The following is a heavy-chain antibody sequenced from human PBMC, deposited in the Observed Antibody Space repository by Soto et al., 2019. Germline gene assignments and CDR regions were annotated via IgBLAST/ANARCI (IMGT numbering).Heavy chain of an antibody. CDR1: GVTCSSWG. Sequence: GLSRRVACGAGGVTCSSWGMHWDRQAPGKGLEWVSAISYSGSNKYYADSVKGRFTISRDNSRNTLYLQMNSLRTEDTAVYYCAKRAHYDSSGPTDYWGQGTLVTVSS. V-gene: IGHV3-23*01. D-gene: IGHD3-22*01. CDR3: AKRAHYDSSGPTDY. CDR2: ISYSGSNK. J-gene: IGHJ4*02.